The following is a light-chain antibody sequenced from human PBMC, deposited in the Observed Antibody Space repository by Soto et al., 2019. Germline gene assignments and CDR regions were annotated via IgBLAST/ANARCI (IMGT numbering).Light chain of an antibody. CDR1: QSVSSY. Sequence: EIVLTQSPATLSLSPGERATLSCRASQSVSSYLAWYQQKPGQAPRLLIYDASSRATGIPARFSGSGSGTEFTLTISSLEPEDFAVYYCQQRSNWPVPFGQGTKVDIK. CDR2: DAS. CDR3: QQRSNWPVP. J-gene: IGKJ1*01. V-gene: IGKV3-11*01.